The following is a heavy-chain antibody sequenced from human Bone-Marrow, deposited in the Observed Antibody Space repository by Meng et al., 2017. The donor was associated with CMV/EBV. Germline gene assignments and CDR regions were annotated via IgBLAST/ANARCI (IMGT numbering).Heavy chain of an antibody. D-gene: IGHD6-13*01. J-gene: IGHJ1*01. Sequence: ISSGGYYWSWIRQHPGKGLEWIGYIYYSGSTYYNPSLKSRVTISVDTSKNQFSLKLSSVTAADTAVYYCASTRQHSSSSWDEYLQHWGQGTLVTVSS. CDR2: IYYSGST. CDR3: ASTRQHSSSSWDEYLQH. CDR1: ISSGGYY. V-gene: IGHV4-31*02.